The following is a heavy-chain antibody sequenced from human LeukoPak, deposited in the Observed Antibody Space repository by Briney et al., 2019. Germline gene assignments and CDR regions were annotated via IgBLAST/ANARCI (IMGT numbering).Heavy chain of an antibody. CDR3: ARDRDYYTNTCYFDY. CDR2: IYSGGST. Sequence: GGSLRLSCAASGFTVSSNYMSWVRQAPGKGLEWVSVIYSGGSTYYADSVKGRFTISRDNSKNTLHLQMNSLRAEDTAVYYCARDRDYYTNTCYFDYWGQGTLVTVSS. V-gene: IGHV3-66*02. D-gene: IGHD3-22*01. CDR1: GFTVSSNY. J-gene: IGHJ4*02.